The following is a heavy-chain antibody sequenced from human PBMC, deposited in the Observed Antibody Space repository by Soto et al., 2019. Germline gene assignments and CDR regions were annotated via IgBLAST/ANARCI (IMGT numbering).Heavy chain of an antibody. CDR2: VNPNSGGT. CDR3: ARSIAARRTVDY. J-gene: IGHJ4*01. D-gene: IGHD6-6*01. Sequence: ASVKVSCKASGYTFTAYYMHWVRQAPGQGLEWMGWVNPNSGGTNYAQKFQGRVTMTRDTSITTAYMELSRLRSDDTAVFYCARSIAARRTVDYWGQGTLVTVSS. V-gene: IGHV1-2*02. CDR1: GYTFTAYY.